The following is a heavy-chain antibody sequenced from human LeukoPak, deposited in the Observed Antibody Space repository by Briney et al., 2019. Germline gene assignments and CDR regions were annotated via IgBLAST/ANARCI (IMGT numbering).Heavy chain of an antibody. CDR3: ARFSSSYHDY. CDR1: GRTFSSYA. V-gene: IGHV1-69*04. D-gene: IGHD6-6*01. CDR2: IIPILGIA. Sequence: GASVKVSCKASGRTFSSYAISWVRQAPGQGLECMGRIIPILGIANYAQKFQGRVTITADKSTSTAYMELSSLRSEDTAVYYCARFSSSYHDYWGQGTLVTVSS. J-gene: IGHJ4*02.